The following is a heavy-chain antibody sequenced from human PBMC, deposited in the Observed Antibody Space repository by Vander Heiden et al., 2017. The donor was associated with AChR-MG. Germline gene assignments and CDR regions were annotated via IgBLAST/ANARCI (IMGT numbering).Heavy chain of an antibody. Sequence: EVQLVESGGGLVQPGGSLRLYRAASGFTCSSYSMTSFRQAPGKGREWLSYISSRNNTIYYADSVKGRFTISRDNAKNLVYLQMNSLRDEDAAVYYCARGPPRRDIVGTVSNYFDNWGQGTLVTVSS. CDR1: GFTCSSYS. CDR2: ISSRNNTI. D-gene: IGHD2-8*01. J-gene: IGHJ4*02. CDR3: ARGPPRRDIVGTVSNYFDN. V-gene: IGHV3-48*02.